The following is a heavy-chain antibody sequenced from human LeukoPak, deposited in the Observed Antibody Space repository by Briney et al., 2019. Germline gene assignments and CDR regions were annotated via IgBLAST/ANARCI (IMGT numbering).Heavy chain of an antibody. CDR1: GFTFGDYG. CDR2: ITWNSGSI. CDR3: AKGAARWGGHWFDP. V-gene: IGHV3-9*01. Sequence: PGGSLRLSCAGSGFTFGDYGMHWVRQAPGKGLEWVSGITWNSGSIGYADAVKGRFTISRDNSKNSLYLQMNSLRTEDTALYYCAKGAARWGGHWFDPWGQGTLVTVSS. J-gene: IGHJ5*02. D-gene: IGHD6-6*01.